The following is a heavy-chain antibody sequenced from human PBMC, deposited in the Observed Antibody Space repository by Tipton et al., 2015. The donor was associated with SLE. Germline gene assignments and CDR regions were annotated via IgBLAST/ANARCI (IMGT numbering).Heavy chain of an antibody. CDR2: IYYSGST. D-gene: IGHD6-25*01. V-gene: IGHV4-39*01. J-gene: IGHJ5*02. CDR1: GGSISSSSYY. CDR3: ARHSSGWSKDGFDP. Sequence: TLSLTCTLSGGSISSSSYYWGWIRQPPGKGLEWIGSIYYSGSTYYNPSLKSRVTISGDTSKNQFSLKLSSVTAADTAVYYCARHSSGWSKDGFDPWGQGTLFSVSS.